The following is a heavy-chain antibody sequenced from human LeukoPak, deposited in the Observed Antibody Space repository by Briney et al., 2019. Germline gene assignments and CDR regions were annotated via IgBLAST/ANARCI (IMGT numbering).Heavy chain of an antibody. D-gene: IGHD3-3*01. CDR2: INHSGST. CDR1: GGSFSGYY. V-gene: IGHV4-34*01. CDR3: ARDRFWSGYLYAFDI. J-gene: IGHJ3*02. Sequence: SETLSLTCAVYGGSFSGYYWSWIRQPPGKGLEWIGEINHSGSTNYNPSLKSRVTISVDTSKNQFSLKLSSVTAADTAVYYCARDRFWSGYLYAFDIWGQGTMVTVSS.